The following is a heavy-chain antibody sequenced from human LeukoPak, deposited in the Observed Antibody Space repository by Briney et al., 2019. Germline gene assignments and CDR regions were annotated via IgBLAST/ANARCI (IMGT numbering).Heavy chain of an antibody. CDR1: GFTFSNYA. D-gene: IGHD1-26*01. V-gene: IGHV3-23*01. CDR3: ARFPRGSYYDY. CDR2: ISDGGST. J-gene: IGHJ4*02. Sequence: GGSLRLSCAVSGFTFSNYAMSWVRQAPGKGLDWVSAISDGGSTYYTDSVKGRFTISRDNSKNTLYLQMNSLRAEDTAVYYCARFPRGSYYDYWGQGTLVTVSS.